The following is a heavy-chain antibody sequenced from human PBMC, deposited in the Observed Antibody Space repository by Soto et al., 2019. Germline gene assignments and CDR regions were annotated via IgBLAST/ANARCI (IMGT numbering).Heavy chain of an antibody. J-gene: IGHJ3*01. Sequence: QVQLVESGGGVVQPGTSLRLSCVATGFTFSNYGIHWVRQAPGRGLEWVAVIWHDGSQKYLADSVRGRFTISRDNSKNTVYLKVYSLRAEDTAVYYCEGRDGPFHVWGQGTMVTVSS. CDR2: IWHDGSQK. CDR3: EGRDGPFHV. V-gene: IGHV3-33*01. CDR1: GFTFSNYG. D-gene: IGHD2-8*01.